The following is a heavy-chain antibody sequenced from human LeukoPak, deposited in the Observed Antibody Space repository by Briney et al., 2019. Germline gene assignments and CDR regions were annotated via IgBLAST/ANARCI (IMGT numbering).Heavy chain of an antibody. CDR2: IYYSVTT. D-gene: IGHD4-23*01. J-gene: IGHJ4*02. CDR3: ARDRLRWPKIDY. CDR1: GGSISSSDYY. Sequence: SETLSLTCTVSGGSISSSDYYWGWIGQPPGKGLEWVGSIYYSVTTYYNPSLKSRVTISVDTSKNQFSLKLNSVTAADTAVYYCARDRLRWPKIDYWGQGTLVTVSS. V-gene: IGHV4-39*07.